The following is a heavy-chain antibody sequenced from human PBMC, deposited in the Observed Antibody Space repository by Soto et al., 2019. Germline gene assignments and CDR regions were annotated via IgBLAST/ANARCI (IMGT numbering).Heavy chain of an antibody. CDR3: ARDLTAYYDFWSGSSPLFDP. D-gene: IGHD3-3*01. CDR2: INPSGGST. J-gene: IGHJ5*02. Sequence: ASVKVSCKASGYTFTSYYMHWVRQAPGQGLEWMGIINPSGGSTSYAQKFQGRVTMTRDTSTSTVYMELSSLRSEDTAVYYCARDLTAYYDFWSGSSPLFDPWGQGTLVTVSS. CDR1: GYTFTSYY. V-gene: IGHV1-46*03.